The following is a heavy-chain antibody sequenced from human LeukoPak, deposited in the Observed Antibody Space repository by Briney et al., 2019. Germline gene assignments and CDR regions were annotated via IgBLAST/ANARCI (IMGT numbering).Heavy chain of an antibody. V-gene: IGHV3-30*18. Sequence: GGSLRLSCAASGFTFSSYGMHWVRQAPGKGLEWVAVISYDGSNKYYADSVKGRFTISRDNSKNTLYLQMNSLRAEDTAVYYCAKGYSYGYYYYYGMDVRGQGTTVTVSS. D-gene: IGHD5-18*01. CDR2: ISYDGSNK. CDR1: GFTFSSYG. CDR3: AKGYSYGYYYYYGMDV. J-gene: IGHJ6*02.